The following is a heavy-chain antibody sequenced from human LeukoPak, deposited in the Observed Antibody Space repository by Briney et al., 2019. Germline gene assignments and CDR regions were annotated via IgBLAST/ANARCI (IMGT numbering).Heavy chain of an antibody. Sequence: GGSLRLSCAASGFTFSSYAMSWVRQAPGKGLVWVSRINSDGSSTSYADSVRGRFTISRDNAKNTLYLQMNSLRAEDTAVYYCARGPRNQYSSGWYGWFDPWGQGTLVTVSS. CDR3: ARGPRNQYSSGWYGWFDP. CDR1: GFTFSSYA. D-gene: IGHD6-19*01. J-gene: IGHJ5*02. V-gene: IGHV3-74*01. CDR2: INSDGSST.